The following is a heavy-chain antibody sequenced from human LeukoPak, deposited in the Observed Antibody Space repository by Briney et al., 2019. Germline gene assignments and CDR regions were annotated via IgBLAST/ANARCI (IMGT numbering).Heavy chain of an antibody. CDR1: GFTFSSYW. D-gene: IGHD2-2*01. CDR2: IKQDGSEK. CDR3: ARDRYQLLRSVWFDP. V-gene: IGHV3-7*01. J-gene: IGHJ5*02. Sequence: PGGSLRLSCAASGFTFSSYWISWVRQAPGKGLEWVANIKQDGSEKYYVDSVKGRFTISRDNAKNSLYLQMNSLRAEDTAVYYCARDRYQLLRSVWFDPWGQGTLVTVSS.